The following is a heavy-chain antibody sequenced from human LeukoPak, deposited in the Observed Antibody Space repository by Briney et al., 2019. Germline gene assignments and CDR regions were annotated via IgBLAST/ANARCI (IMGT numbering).Heavy chain of an antibody. Sequence: GGSLRLSCVASGFMFSDHAFHWVRQSPDKGLEWVALIGSDGSKKYYADSVQGRFTVSRENSKNTLLLQMNTLRADDTAVYFCARQMTSTRLFDSWGQGTLVTVSS. CDR2: IGSDGSKK. V-gene: IGHV3-30*04. CDR3: ARQMTSTRLFDS. D-gene: IGHD5/OR15-5a*01. CDR1: GFMFSDHA. J-gene: IGHJ4*02.